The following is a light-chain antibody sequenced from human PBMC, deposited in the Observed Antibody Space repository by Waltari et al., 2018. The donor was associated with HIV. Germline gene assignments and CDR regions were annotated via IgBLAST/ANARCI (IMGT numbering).Light chain of an antibody. CDR3: QQYDKIPPT. J-gene: IGKJ1*01. Sequence: DIQMTQSPSSLSASVGDRVTITCQASHDVINYLNWYQQKPGKAPKLLIHDASKSETGVPSRFVGSGSGTAFTFTITRLQSEDIATYYCQQYDKIPPTFGQGTRVEIK. CDR2: DAS. V-gene: IGKV1-33*01. CDR1: HDVINY.